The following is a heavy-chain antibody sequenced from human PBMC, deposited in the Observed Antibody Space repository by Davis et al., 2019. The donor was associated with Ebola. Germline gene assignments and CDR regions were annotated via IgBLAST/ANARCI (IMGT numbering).Heavy chain of an antibody. Sequence: GGSLRLSCAASGFTISSYAMSWVRQASGKGLEWVGRIRSKPKGYATAYAASVKGRFTISRDDSENTSYLQMNSLKIEDTAVYYCTRLGDYSDYGGHYWGQGTLVTVSS. D-gene: IGHD4-11*01. CDR3: TRLGDYSDYGGHY. CDR2: IRSKPKGYAT. J-gene: IGHJ4*02. CDR1: GFTISSYA. V-gene: IGHV3-73*01.